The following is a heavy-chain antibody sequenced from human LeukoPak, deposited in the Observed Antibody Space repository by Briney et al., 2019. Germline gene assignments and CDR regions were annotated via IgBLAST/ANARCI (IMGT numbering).Heavy chain of an antibody. CDR3: GRGGSSGVDY. Sequence: ASVKVSCKTSGYTFTRNAVHWVRQAPGQRLEWMGYIYTHNGDTKYSQKFQGRVTLSRDTSASTVYVGLSSLTSEDTAVYYCGRGGSSGVDYWGQGILVTVSS. J-gene: IGHJ4*02. CDR1: GYTFTRNA. D-gene: IGHD2-15*01. CDR2: IYTHNGDT. V-gene: IGHV1-3*04.